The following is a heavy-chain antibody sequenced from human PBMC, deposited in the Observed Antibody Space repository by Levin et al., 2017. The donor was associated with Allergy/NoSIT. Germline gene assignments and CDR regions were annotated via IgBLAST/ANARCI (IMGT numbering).Heavy chain of an antibody. J-gene: IGHJ3*02. CDR2: INPNSGAT. D-gene: IGHD2-8*01. CDR3: ARDNGYALPGAFDM. CDR1: GYTFTDYY. Sequence: ASVKVSCKASGYTFTDYYIHWVRQAPGQGLEWMGWINPNSGATNYAQKFQGRVSLTRDTSINTAYMELSRLTSDDMVVYYCARDNGYALPGAFDMWGHGTMVTVSS. V-gene: IGHV1-2*02.